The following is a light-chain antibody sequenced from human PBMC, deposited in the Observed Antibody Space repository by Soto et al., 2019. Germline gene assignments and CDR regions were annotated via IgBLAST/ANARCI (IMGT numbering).Light chain of an antibody. CDR1: QSVRSSF. J-gene: IGKJ5*01. CDR3: QQYNSYPIT. V-gene: IGKV3-20*01. Sequence: EIVLTQSPGTLSLSPGERATLSCRASQSVRSSFLAWYQQKPGQAPRLLFYGASNRATGIPDRFSGSGSGTDFTLTISSLQPDDFATYYCQQYNSYPITFGQGTRLEIK. CDR2: GAS.